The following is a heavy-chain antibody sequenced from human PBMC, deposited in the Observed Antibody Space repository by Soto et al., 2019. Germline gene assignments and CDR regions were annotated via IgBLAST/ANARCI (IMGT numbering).Heavy chain of an antibody. V-gene: IGHV4-4*02. CDR3: ARRYGSFFDI. D-gene: IGHD3-10*01. CDR2: VYHSGNT. J-gene: IGHJ3*02. CDR1: GDSISSDKW. Sequence: SETLSLTCAVSGDSISSDKWWSWVRQPPGKGLEWIGEVYHSGNTNYNPSLKSRVIISVDKSKNQFSLKLSSVTDADTAMYYCARRYGSFFDIWGQGTMVTVSS.